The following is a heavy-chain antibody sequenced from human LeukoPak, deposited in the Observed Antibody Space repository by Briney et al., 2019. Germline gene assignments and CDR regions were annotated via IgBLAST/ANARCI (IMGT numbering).Heavy chain of an antibody. CDR1: GFTFSSYE. D-gene: IGHD3-10*01. CDR2: ISSSGSTI. CDR3: ARDLYGSGSAFDY. V-gene: IGHV3-48*03. Sequence: PGGSLRLSCAASGFTFSSYEMNWVRQAPGKGLEWVSYISSSGSTIYYADSVKGRFTISRDNAKNSLYLQMNSLRAEDTAVYYCARDLYGSGSAFDYWGQGTLVTVSS. J-gene: IGHJ4*02.